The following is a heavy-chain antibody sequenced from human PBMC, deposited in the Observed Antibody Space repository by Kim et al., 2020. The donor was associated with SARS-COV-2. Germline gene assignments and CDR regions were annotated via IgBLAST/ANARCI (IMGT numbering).Heavy chain of an antibody. J-gene: IGHJ4*02. CDR3: ARGSGDSSGYAYYFDY. D-gene: IGHD3-22*01. CDR2: INHSGST. Sequence: SETLSLTCAVYGGSFSGYYWSWIRQPPGKGLEWIGEINHSGSTNYNPSLKSRVTISVDTSKNQFSLKLSSVTAADTAVYYCARGSGDSSGYAYYFDYWGQGTLVTVSS. CDR1: GGSFSGYY. V-gene: IGHV4-34*01.